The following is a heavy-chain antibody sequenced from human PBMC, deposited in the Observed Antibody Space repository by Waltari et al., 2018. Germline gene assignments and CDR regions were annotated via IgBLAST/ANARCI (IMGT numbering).Heavy chain of an antibody. CDR3: ARGYRQSEY. Sequence: VQLLVSGGGLVQPGGSLRLPCVASGFTFSNYALHWVRQAPGKGLEWGSTIGGSGNTDYPDSVKGRFTISRDNSKDTLYLQVNSLRVEDTAVYYCARGYRQSEYWGQGTLVTVSS. J-gene: IGHJ4*02. V-gene: IGHV3-23*01. CDR2: IGGSGNT. D-gene: IGHD2-15*01. CDR1: GFTFSNYA.